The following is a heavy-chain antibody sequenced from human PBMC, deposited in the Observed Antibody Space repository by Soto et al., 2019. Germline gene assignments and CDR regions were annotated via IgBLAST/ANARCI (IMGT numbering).Heavy chain of an antibody. CDR1: GGSVSGGSYC. CDR2: VYNSGST. V-gene: IGHV4-61*01. Sequence: QVQLQESGPGLVKPSETLSLTCTVSGGSVSGGSYCWSWIRQPPGKGLECIGYVYNSGSTTYNPSPKSRVTIAVDTSKNQFPLGLSSVTAADTAVYYCARVPLTTYFDLWGRGTLVTVSS. D-gene: IGHD3-9*01. J-gene: IGHJ2*01. CDR3: ARVPLTTYFDL.